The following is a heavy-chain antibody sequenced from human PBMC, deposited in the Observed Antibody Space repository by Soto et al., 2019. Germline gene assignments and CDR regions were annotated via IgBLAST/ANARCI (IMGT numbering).Heavy chain of an antibody. Sequence: GGSLRLSCAASGFTFSSYSMNWVRQAPGKGLEWVSSISSSSSYIYYADSVKGRFTISRDNAKNSLYLQMNSLRAEDTAVYYCARGPVLRFLEWLLPYFDYWGQETLVTVSS. D-gene: IGHD3-3*01. CDR1: GFTFSSYS. CDR3: ARGPVLRFLEWLLPYFDY. CDR2: ISSSSSYI. V-gene: IGHV3-21*01. J-gene: IGHJ4*02.